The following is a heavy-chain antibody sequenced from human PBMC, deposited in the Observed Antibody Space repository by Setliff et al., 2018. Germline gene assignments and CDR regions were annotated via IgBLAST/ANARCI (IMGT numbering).Heavy chain of an antibody. J-gene: IGHJ5*02. CDR3: ARLRAPGSHGLDP. Sequence: KSGGSLRLSCAASGFSFSNARLSWVRQAPRRGLEWVGRIKSETEGGTPDYGTPVKGRFTISRDNAKTSLYLQMNSLRADDTAVYYCARLRAPGSHGLDPWGQGTLVTVSS. V-gene: IGHV3-15*01. CDR2: IKSETEGGTP. D-gene: IGHD3-10*01. CDR1: GFSFSNAR.